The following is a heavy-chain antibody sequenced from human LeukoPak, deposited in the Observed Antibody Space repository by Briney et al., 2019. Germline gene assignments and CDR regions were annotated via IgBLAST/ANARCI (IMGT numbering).Heavy chain of an antibody. V-gene: IGHV3-30*01. J-gene: IGHJ4*02. CDR2: ISYDGSNK. Sequence: GRSLRLSCAASGFTFSSYAMHWVRQAPGKGLEWVAVISYDGSNKYYADSVKGRFTTSRDNSKNTLYLQMNSLRAEDTAVYYCAGEFDYWGQGTLVTVSS. CDR3: AGEFDY. CDR1: GFTFSSYA.